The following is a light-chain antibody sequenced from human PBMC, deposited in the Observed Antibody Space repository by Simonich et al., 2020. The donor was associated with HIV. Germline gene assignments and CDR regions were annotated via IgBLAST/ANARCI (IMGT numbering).Light chain of an antibody. Sequence: QSALTQPASVSGSPGQSITISCTGTSSDVGAYNYVSWYQQHPGKAPNLMIYDFTNRPPGVSTRFSGSKSGNTASLTISGLQTEDEADYYCSSYGSPWIFGGGTKLTVL. CDR1: SSDVGAYNY. J-gene: IGLJ3*02. V-gene: IGLV2-14*01. CDR2: DFT. CDR3: SSYGSPWI.